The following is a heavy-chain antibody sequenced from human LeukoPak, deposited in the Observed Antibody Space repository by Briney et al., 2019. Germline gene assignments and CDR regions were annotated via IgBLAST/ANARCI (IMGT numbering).Heavy chain of an antibody. CDR1: GGTFSSYT. CDR2: ISAYNGNT. CDR3: ARSSHDFWSGYHNWFDP. D-gene: IGHD3-3*01. Sequence: ASVKVSCKASGGTFSSYTISWMRQAPGQGLEWMGWISAYNGNTNYAQKLQGRVTMTTDKSTSTAYMELMSLRSDDTAVYYCARSSHDFWSGYHNWFDPWGQGTLVTVSS. V-gene: IGHV1-18*04. J-gene: IGHJ5*02.